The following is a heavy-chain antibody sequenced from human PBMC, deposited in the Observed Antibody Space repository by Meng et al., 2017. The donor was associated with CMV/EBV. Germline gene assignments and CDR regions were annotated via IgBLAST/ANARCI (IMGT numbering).Heavy chain of an antibody. Sequence: ASVKVSCKASGYTFTSYDINWVRQATGQGLEWMGWMNPNSGNTGYAQKFQGRVTMTRNTSISTAYMELSSLRSEDTAVSYCARVSGGAYGMDVWGQGTTVTVSS. CDR3: ARVSGGAYGMDV. CDR1: GYTFTSYD. J-gene: IGHJ6*02. V-gene: IGHV1-8*01. D-gene: IGHD2/OR15-2a*01. CDR2: MNPNSGNT.